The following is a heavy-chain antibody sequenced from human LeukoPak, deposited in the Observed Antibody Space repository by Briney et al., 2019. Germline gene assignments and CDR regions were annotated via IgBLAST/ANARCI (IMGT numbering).Heavy chain of an antibody. D-gene: IGHD5-18*01. CDR3: ARGRSPTYTAMVSYKY. J-gene: IGHJ4*02. Sequence: SETLSLTCAVYGGSFSGYYCSWIRQPPGKGLEWIGEINHSGSTNYNPSLKSRVTISVDTSKHQFSLKLSSVTAADTAVYYCARGRSPTYTAMVSYKYWGQGTLVTVCS. CDR2: INHSGST. CDR1: GGSFSGYY. V-gene: IGHV4-34*01.